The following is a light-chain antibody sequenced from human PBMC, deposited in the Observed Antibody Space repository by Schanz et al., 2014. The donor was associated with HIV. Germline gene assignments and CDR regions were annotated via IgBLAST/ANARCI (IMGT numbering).Light chain of an antibody. CDR1: SSDVGGYNY. Sequence: QSALTQPRSVSGSPGQSVTISCTGTSSDVGGYNYVSWYQQHPGKAPKLLIYDVSKRPSGVPDRFSGSKSGNTASLTISGLQAEDEADYYCSSYASRSTPLYVFGTGTKLTVL. J-gene: IGLJ1*01. V-gene: IGLV2-11*01. CDR2: DVS. CDR3: SSYASRSTPLYV.